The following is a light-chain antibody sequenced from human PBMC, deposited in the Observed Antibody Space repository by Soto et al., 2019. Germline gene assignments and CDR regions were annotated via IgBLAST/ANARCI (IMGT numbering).Light chain of an antibody. J-gene: IGKJ1*01. V-gene: IGKV1-5*03. CDR2: KGS. CDR3: QQYNSYST. CDR1: QSISSG. Sequence: DIPMTQSPSTLSASVGDRVTITCRASQSISSGLAWYQQKPGKAPKLLIYKGSSLESGVPSRFSGSGSGTEFTLTISSLQPDDFATYYCQQYNSYSTFGQGTKVEIK.